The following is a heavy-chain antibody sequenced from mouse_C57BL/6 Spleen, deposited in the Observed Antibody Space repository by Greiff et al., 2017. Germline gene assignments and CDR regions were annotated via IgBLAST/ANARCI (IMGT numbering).Heavy chain of an antibody. J-gene: IGHJ1*03. CDR1: GYTFTSYW. Sequence: QVQLQQSGAELVMPGASVKLSCKASGYTFTSYWMHWVKQRPGQGLEWIGEIDPSDSYTNYNQKFKGKSTLTVDKSSSTAYMQLSSLTSEDSAVYYCARPDYYGSSHWYFDVWGTGTTVTVSS. D-gene: IGHD1-1*01. CDR3: ARPDYYGSSHWYFDV. V-gene: IGHV1-69*01. CDR2: IDPSDSYT.